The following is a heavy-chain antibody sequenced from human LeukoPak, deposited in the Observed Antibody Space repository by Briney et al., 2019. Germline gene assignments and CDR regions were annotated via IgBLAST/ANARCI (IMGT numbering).Heavy chain of an antibody. CDR1: GYSFSSYS. CDR3: ARVGGVQPHYYGMDV. Sequence: GASVKVSCKASGYSFSSYSVSWVRQAPGQGLEWMGWSSGYNGYTKYEEKVQGRVTMTTDTSTSTAYMELRSLRSDDTAVYYCARVGGVQPHYYGMDVWGQGTTVTVSS. V-gene: IGHV1-18*01. D-gene: IGHD2-2*01. J-gene: IGHJ6*02. CDR2: SSGYNGYT.